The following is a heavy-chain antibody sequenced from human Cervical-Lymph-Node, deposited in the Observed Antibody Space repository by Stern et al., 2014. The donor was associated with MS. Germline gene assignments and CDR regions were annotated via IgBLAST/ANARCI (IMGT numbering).Heavy chain of an antibody. V-gene: IGHV1-69*05. J-gene: IGHJ4*02. CDR1: GCTYTLFA. CDR2: IIPIIGTP. Sequence: QVQLVQSGAEVKKPGSSVKVSCKTSGCTYTLFAISWVRQAPGQGLEWMGGIIPIIGTPNYAQKFQGRVTISTDPSASAAYMELSSLRSEDTAMYYCASRVGPCGGACYYFDSWDQGTLVTVSS. D-gene: IGHD2-21*02. CDR3: ASRVGPCGGACYYFDS.